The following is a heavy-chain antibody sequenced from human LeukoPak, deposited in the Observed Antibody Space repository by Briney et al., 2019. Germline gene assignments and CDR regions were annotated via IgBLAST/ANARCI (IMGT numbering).Heavy chain of an antibody. CDR2: IYFTGDII. V-gene: IGHV3-11*01. CDR3: ARDDMLERPSFDI. D-gene: IGHD1-1*01. Sequence: GGSLRLSCAASGFPFSGYHMSWIRQAPGKGLEWISYIYFTGDIIYYADPVKGRFTISRDNAENSLYLQMNSLKVEDTAVYYRARDDMLERPSFDIWGQGTVVTVSS. CDR1: GFPFSGYH. J-gene: IGHJ3*02.